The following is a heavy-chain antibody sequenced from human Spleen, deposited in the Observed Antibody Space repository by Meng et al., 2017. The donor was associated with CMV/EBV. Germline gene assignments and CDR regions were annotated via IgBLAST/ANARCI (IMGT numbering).Heavy chain of an antibody. J-gene: IGHJ4*02. CDR1: GGSINSSTYY. CDR2: IYYSGST. CDR3: ARTAYYYDSSGYYFDY. D-gene: IGHD3-22*01. Sequence: SETLSLTCTVSGGSINSSTYYWGWIRQPPGKGLEWIGSIYYSGSTYYNPSLKSRVTISVDASKNQFSLNLSSVTAADTAVYYCARTAYYYDSSGYYFDYWGQGTLVTVSS. V-gene: IGHV4-39*01.